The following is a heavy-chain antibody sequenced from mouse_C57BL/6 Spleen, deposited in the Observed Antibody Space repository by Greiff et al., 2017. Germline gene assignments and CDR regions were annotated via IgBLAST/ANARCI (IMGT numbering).Heavy chain of an antibody. Sequence: EVKLMESGPELVKPGASVKISCKASGYSFTGYYMNWVKQSPEKSLEWIGEINPSTGGTTYNQKFKAKATLTVDKSSSTAYMQLKSLTSEDSAVYYCARGSYYDYDVAYWGQGTLVTVSA. CDR1: GYSFTGYY. J-gene: IGHJ3*01. CDR3: ARGSYYDYDVAY. CDR2: INPSTGGT. D-gene: IGHD2-4*01. V-gene: IGHV1-42*01.